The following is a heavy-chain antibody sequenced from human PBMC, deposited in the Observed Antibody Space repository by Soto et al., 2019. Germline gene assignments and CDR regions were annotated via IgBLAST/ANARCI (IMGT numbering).Heavy chain of an antibody. D-gene: IGHD3-10*01. V-gene: IGHV4-31*03. CDR2: ISYSGTT. CDR1: GGSISSGGYY. Sequence: QVQLQESGPGLVKPSQTLSLTCTVSGGSISSGGYYWSWIRQHPGKGLEWIGYISYSGTTYYNPSLKSRVTISVDTSKNQFSLKLSSVTAADTAVYFCATPGRGVIPRFYNWGQGTLVTVSS. CDR3: ATPGRGVIPRFYN. J-gene: IGHJ4*02.